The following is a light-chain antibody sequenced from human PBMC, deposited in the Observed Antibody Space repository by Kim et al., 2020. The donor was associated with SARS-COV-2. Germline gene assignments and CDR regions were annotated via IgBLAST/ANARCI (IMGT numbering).Light chain of an antibody. J-gene: IGKJ4*01. CDR1: HSVSSSY. CDR2: GAS. CDR3: QQYGSSPLT. Sequence: SPGDRASLSCRASHSVSSSYLAWYQQKPCQAPRLLIYGASSRATGIPDRFSGSGSRTDFTLTISRLEPEDVAVYYCQQYGSSPLTFGGGTKVDIK. V-gene: IGKV3-20*01.